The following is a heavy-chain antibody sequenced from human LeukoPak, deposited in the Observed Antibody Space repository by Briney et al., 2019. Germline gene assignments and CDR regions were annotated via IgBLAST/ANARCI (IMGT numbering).Heavy chain of an antibody. CDR2: IYHSGST. V-gene: IGHV4-4*02. J-gene: IGHJ4*02. D-gene: IGHD6-19*01. CDR1: GGSISSSNW. CDR3: ARNEYSSGWYFAP. Sequence: SGTLSLTCAVCGGSISSSNWWSRVRQPPGKGLEWIGEIYHSGSTNYNPSLKSRVTISVDKSKDQFSLKLSSVTAADTAVYYCARNEYSSGWYFAPWGQGTLVTVSS.